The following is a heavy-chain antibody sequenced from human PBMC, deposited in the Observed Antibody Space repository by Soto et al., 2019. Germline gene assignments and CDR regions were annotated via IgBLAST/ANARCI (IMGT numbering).Heavy chain of an antibody. Sequence: QVQLVQSGTEVKNPGSSVKISCQVSGGTFSGFAFSWVRQAPGRGLEWMGDIFTIFGTPNYAQNFQGRVTITADESTSTTYMELSSLPSDDTAMYYCARGRGNVDDFYYSGMDVWGQGTTVTVSS. CDR2: IFTIFGTP. CDR1: GGTFSGFA. CDR3: ARGRGNVDDFYYSGMDV. V-gene: IGHV1-69*01. D-gene: IGHD3-16*01. J-gene: IGHJ6*02.